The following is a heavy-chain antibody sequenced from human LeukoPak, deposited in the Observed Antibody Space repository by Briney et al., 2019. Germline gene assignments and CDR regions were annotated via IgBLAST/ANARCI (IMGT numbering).Heavy chain of an antibody. V-gene: IGHV4-59*08. CDR3: ARCVYNLALVFDY. CDR2: IYYSGST. D-gene: IGHD5-24*01. Sequence: SETLSLTCTVSGGSISSYYWSWIRQPPGKGLEWIGYIYYSGSTNYNPSLKSRVTISVDTSKNQFSLKLSSVTAADTAVYFCARCVYNLALVFDYWGQGALVTVSS. J-gene: IGHJ4*02. CDR1: GGSISSYY.